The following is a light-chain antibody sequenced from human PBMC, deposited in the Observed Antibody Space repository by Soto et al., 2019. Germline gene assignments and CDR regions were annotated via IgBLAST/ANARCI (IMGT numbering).Light chain of an antibody. Sequence: DIQVTQSPSSVSASLGDRVTITCRAGQDIGSWLTWYQHKPGKAPKLLIYWASTRESGVPDRFSGSGSGTDFTLTINSLQSEDFAVYYCQPYNNWPLTFGGGTKVDIK. V-gene: IGKV1-12*01. CDR3: QPYNNWPLT. J-gene: IGKJ4*01. CDR1: QDIGSW. CDR2: WAS.